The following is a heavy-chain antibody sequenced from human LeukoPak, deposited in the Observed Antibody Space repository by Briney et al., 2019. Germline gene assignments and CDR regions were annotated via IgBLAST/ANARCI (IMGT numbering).Heavy chain of an antibody. CDR1: GGYISSYY. J-gene: IGHJ2*01. Sequence: SSETLSLTCTVSGGYISSYYWNWIRQPPGKGLERIGYIYYTGSTIYNPSLKSRITISVDTSKNQFSLKLSSVTAADTAMYYCARSPTFYYDTGGYSLWYFDLWGRGTLVTVSS. CDR3: ARSPTFYYDTGGYSLWYFDL. CDR2: IYYTGST. D-gene: IGHD3-22*01. V-gene: IGHV4-59*01.